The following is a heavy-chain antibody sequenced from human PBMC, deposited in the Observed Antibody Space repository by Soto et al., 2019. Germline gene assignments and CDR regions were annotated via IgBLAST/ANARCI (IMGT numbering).Heavy chain of an antibody. V-gene: IGHV4-34*01. J-gene: IGHJ5*02. CDR1: GGSFSGYY. CDR2: INHSGST. D-gene: IGHD5-18*01. Sequence: SETLSLTCAVYGGSFSGYYWSWIRQPPGKGLEWIGEINHSGSTNYNPSLKSRVTISVDTSKNQFSLKLSSVTAADTAVYYCARGMGIQLWLRYWFDPWGQGTLVTVSS. CDR3: ARGMGIQLWLRYWFDP.